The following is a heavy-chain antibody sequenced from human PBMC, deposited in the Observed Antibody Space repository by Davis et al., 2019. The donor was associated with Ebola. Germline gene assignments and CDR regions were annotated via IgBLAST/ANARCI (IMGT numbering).Heavy chain of an antibody. CDR2: IKSKTDGGTT. V-gene: IGHV3-15*01. CDR1: GFTFSNAW. D-gene: IGHD1-26*01. Sequence: PGGSLRLSCAASGFTFSNAWMSWVRQAPGKGLEWVGRIKSKTDGGTTDYAAPVKGRFTISRDDSKNTLYLQMNSLKTEDTAVYYCTTDLSMWELLNYYYYGMDVWGQGTTVTVSS. J-gene: IGHJ6*02. CDR3: TTDLSMWELLNYYYYGMDV.